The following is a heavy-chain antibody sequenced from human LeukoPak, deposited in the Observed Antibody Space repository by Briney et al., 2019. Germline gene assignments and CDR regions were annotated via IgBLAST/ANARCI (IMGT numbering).Heavy chain of an antibody. D-gene: IGHD3-3*01. CDR3: ETRSGDYWSGFEN. V-gene: IGHV1-24*01. Sequence: VTVSCKVSGYSLRDLNLQWVRPAPAKGRECMRGFDTEVATTIYEPNFQGRLTMTEEISTDTVYIELSSLTSEDTAVYYCETRSGDYWSGFENWGQGTLVTVSS. CDR1: GYSLRDLN. CDR2: FDTEVATT. J-gene: IGHJ4*02.